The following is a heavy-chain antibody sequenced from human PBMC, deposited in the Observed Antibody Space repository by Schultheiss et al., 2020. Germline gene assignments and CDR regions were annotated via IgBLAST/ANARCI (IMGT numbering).Heavy chain of an antibody. J-gene: IGHJ4*02. CDR2: IDWDDDK. CDR3: ARIRNYYDSSGYDY. V-gene: IGHV2-70*11. CDR1: GFSLSTSGVG. Sequence: SCPTLVKPTQTLTLTCTFSGFSLSTSGVGVGWIRQPPGKALEWLARIDWDDDKYYSTSLKTRLTISKDTSKNQVVLTMTNMDPVDTATFYCARIRNYYDSSGYDYWGQGTLVTVSS. D-gene: IGHD3-22*01.